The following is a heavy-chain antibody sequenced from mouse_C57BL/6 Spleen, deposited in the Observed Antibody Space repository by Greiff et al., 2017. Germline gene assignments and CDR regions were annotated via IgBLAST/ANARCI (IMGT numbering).Heavy chain of an antibody. CDR1: GYTFTSYT. D-gene: IGHD5-5*01. V-gene: IGHV1-4*01. CDR2: INPSSGYT. Sequence: VQLQQSGAELARPGASVKMSCKASGYTFTSYTMPWVKQRPGQGLEWIGYINPSSGYTKYNQKFKDKATLTADKSSSTAYMQLSSLTSEDSAVYYCVSYLNAMDYWGQGTSVTVSS. CDR3: VSYLNAMDY. J-gene: IGHJ4*01.